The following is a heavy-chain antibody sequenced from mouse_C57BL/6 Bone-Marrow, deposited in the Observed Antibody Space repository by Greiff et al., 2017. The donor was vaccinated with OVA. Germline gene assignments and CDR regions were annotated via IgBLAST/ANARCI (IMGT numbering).Heavy chain of an antibody. Sequence: QVQLQQPGAELVKPGASVKLSCKASGYTFTSYWMHWVKQRPGQGLEWIGMIHPNSGSTKYNEKFKSKATLTVDKSSSTAYMQLSSLTSEDSAVYYCARGDYYGSSWDYWGQGTTLTVSS. J-gene: IGHJ2*01. CDR3: ARGDYYGSSWDY. D-gene: IGHD1-1*01. CDR1: GYTFTSYW. CDR2: IHPNSGST. V-gene: IGHV1-64*01.